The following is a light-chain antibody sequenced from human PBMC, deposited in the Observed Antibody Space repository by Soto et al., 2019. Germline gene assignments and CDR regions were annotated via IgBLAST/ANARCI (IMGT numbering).Light chain of an antibody. J-gene: IGKJ5*01. CDR3: QQIYGASPIT. V-gene: IGKV1-39*01. CDR2: GAS. CDR1: QSIARY. Sequence: DIQMTQSPSSLSASVGDRVTITCRASQSIARYLNWYQQKPGKAPKLLIFGASGLQSGVPSRFSGSGSGTDFTLTISSLQPEDFATYYCQQIYGASPITFGQGTRLEIK.